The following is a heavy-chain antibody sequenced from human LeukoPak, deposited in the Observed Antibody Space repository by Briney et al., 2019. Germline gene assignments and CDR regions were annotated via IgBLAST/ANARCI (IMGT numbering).Heavy chain of an antibody. CDR1: GLTFSSYA. Sequence: PGGSLRLSCAASGLTFSSYAMHWVRQAPGKGLEWVAVISYDGSNKYYADSVKGRFTISRDNSKNTLYLQMNSLRAEDTAVYYCARDGGYSYGYGMGYYYGMDVWGQGTTVTVSS. CDR3: ARDGGYSYGYGMGYYYGMDV. D-gene: IGHD5-18*01. J-gene: IGHJ6*02. V-gene: IGHV3-30-3*01. CDR2: ISYDGSNK.